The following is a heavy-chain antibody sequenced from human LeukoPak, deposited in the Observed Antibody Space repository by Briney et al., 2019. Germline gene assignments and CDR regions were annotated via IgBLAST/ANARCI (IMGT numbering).Heavy chain of an antibody. CDR1: GFTFSNYA. Sequence: GGSLRLSCAASGFTFSNYAMSWVRQAPGKGLECVATIKPDGSEKYYVDSVKGRFTISRDNAKISLYLQMNSLRAEDTAVYYCATGNSVDYWGQGTRVTVSS. J-gene: IGHJ4*02. CDR3: ATGNSVDY. V-gene: IGHV3-7*01. CDR2: IKPDGSEK. D-gene: IGHD1-26*01.